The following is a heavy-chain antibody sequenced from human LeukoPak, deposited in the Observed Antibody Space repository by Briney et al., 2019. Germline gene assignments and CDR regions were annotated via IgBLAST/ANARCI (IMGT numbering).Heavy chain of an antibody. CDR1: GYTFSSAW. Sequence: PGGSLRLSCAGTGYTFSSAWMHWVRQAPGKGLVWVSRINSDGSSTRYADSVRGRFTIPRDNAKNTLYLQMNSLRADDTAVYYCARDWYYAIDYWGQGTLVTVSS. D-gene: IGHD2-2*01. CDR3: ARDWYYAIDY. J-gene: IGHJ4*02. CDR2: INSDGSST. V-gene: IGHV3-74*01.